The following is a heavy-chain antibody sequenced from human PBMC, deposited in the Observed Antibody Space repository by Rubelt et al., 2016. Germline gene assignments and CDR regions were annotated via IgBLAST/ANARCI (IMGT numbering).Heavy chain of an antibody. CDR3: AREASYRYGDYVDY. Sequence: RLSCAASGFTFSCYWMSWARQAPGKGLEWLANIKEDGSETYHVDSVKGRFTISRDNAKNSLYLQMNSLRAEDTAVYYCAREASYRYGDYVDYWGQGTLVTVSS. D-gene: IGHD4/OR15-4a*01. CDR2: IKEDGSET. CDR1: GFTFSCYW. J-gene: IGHJ4*02. V-gene: IGHV3-7*01.